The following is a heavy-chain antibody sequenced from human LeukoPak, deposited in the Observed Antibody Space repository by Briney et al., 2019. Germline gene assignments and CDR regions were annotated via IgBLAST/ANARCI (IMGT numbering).Heavy chain of an antibody. CDR3: ATHRAAASAGWFDP. J-gene: IGHJ5*02. V-gene: IGHV4-59*08. CDR2: VIYSGRT. Sequence: SETLSLTCTVSGDSLSSYHWIWLRQPPGKGLEWIGYVIYSGRTNYNPSLKSRVIISVDKSKNQFSLKVNSVTAADTAVYYCATHRAAASAGWFDPWGQGTLVTVSS. CDR1: GDSLSSYH. D-gene: IGHD6-13*01.